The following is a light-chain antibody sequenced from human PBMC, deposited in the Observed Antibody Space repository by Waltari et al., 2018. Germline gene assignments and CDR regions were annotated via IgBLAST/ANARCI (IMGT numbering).Light chain of an antibody. CDR1: QSVSSY. CDR2: DAS. CDR3: QQRSNWPLT. J-gene: IGKJ4*01. V-gene: IGKV3-11*01. Sequence: EIVLTQSPGTLSLSPGARATLSCRASQSVSSYLTLYQQKPGQAPRLLIYDASNSATGVPARFSGSGSETDFTLTISSQAAEDFAVYYCQQRSNWPLTFGGGTKVEIK.